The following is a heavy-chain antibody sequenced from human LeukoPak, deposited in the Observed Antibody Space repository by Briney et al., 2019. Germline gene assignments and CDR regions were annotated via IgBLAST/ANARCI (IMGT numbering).Heavy chain of an antibody. D-gene: IGHD6-6*01. CDR2: ISFDGSLQ. Sequence: GGSLRLSCAVSGFTFSTYSMHWVRQAPGKGLEWVAVISFDGSLQYYTDPVKGRFTISRDISTNTLYLQMNSLRPEDTAVYYCARGHLRIAALIDYWGQGTLVSVSS. J-gene: IGHJ4*02. CDR3: ARGHLRIAALIDY. CDR1: GFTFSTYS. V-gene: IGHV3-30*04.